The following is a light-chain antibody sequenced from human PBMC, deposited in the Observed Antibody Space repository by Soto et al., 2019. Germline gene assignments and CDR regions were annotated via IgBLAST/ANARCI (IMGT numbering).Light chain of an antibody. CDR3: QQRSDWPLT. V-gene: IGKV3-11*01. CDR2: DAS. CDR1: QSIGTS. Sequence: EIVLTQSPATLSLSPGERATLSCRASQSIGTSLAWYQQKPGQAPRLLIYDASNRATAIPARFSGSGSGTDFTLPISSLEPEDFAVYSCQQRSDWPLTFGGGTKVEIK. J-gene: IGKJ4*01.